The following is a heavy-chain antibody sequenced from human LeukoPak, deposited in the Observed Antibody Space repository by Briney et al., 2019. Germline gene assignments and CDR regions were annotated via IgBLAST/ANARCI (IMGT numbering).Heavy chain of an antibody. D-gene: IGHD2-2*01. J-gene: IGHJ4*02. Sequence: GESLKISCKGSGYSFTSYWSGWVRQMPGKGLEWMGIIYPGDSDTRYRPSFQGQVTMSADKSINTAYLQWSSLKASDTAMYYCARRQGCSSTSCPPDSWGQGTLVTVSS. CDR2: IYPGDSDT. CDR1: GYSFTSYW. CDR3: ARRQGCSSTSCPPDS. V-gene: IGHV5-51*01.